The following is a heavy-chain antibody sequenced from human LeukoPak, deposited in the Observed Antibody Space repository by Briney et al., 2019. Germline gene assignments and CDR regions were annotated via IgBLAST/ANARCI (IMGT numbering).Heavy chain of an antibody. J-gene: IGHJ5*02. V-gene: IGHV1-18*01. D-gene: IGHD3-10*01. CDR3: ARDPDYYGSGSARANWFDP. CDR2: ISAYNGNT. Sequence: ASVKVSCKASGYTFTSYGISWVRQAPAQGLEWMGWISAYNGNTSYAQNLQGRVTMTTDTSTSTAYMELRSLRSDDTAMYYCARDPDYYGSGSARANWFDPWGQGTLVTVSS. CDR1: GYTFTSYG.